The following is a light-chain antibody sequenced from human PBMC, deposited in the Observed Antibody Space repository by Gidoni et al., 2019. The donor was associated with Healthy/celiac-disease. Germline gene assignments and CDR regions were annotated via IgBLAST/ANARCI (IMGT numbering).Light chain of an antibody. CDR2: DVS. J-gene: IGLJ2*01. V-gene: IGLV2-11*01. CDR3: CSYAGSYTFNVV. CDR1: SSDVGGYNY. Sequence: QSALTQPRSVSGSPVQSVTISCTGTSSDVGGYNYVPWYQQHPGKAPKLMIYDVSKRPSGVPDRFSGSKSGNTASLTISGLQTEDEADYYCCSYAGSYTFNVVFGGGTKLTVL.